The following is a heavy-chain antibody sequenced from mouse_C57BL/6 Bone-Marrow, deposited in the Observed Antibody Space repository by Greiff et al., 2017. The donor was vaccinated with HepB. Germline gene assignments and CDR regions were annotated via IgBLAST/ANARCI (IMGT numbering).Heavy chain of an antibody. J-gene: IGHJ1*03. V-gene: IGHV14-4*01. CDR1: GFNIKDDY. CDR3: TTPPYYGSSYWYFDV. D-gene: IGHD1-1*01. CDR2: IDPENGDT. Sequence: EVKLMESGAELVRPGASVKLSCTASGFNIKDDYMHWVKQRPEQGLEWIGWIDPENGDTEYASKFQGKATITADTSSNTAYLQLSSLTSEDTAVYYCTTPPYYGSSYWYFDVWGTGTTVTVSS.